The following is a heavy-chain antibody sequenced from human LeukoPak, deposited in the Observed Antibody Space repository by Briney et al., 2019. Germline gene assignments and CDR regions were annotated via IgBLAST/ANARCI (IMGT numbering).Heavy chain of an antibody. J-gene: IGHJ4*02. V-gene: IGHV3-23*01. CDR1: RFTFSSYA. CDR2: ISGSGGST. CDR3: AKVLGSNGDYFDY. Sequence: GGSLRLSCAASRFTFSSYAMSWVRQAPGKGLEWVSAISGSGGSTYYADSVKGRFTISRDNSKNTLYLQMNSLRAEDTAVYYCAKVLGSNGDYFDYWGQGTLVTVSS. D-gene: IGHD4-11*01.